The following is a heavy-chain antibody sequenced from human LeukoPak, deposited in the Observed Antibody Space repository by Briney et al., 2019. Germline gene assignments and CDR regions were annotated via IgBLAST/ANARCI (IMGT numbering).Heavy chain of an antibody. CDR1: GFTFSDYY. CDR2: ISSSGSTI. Sequence: GGSLRLSCAASGFTFSDYYMSWIRQAPGKGLEWVSYISSSGSTIYYADSVKGRFTISRDNAKNSLYLQMNSPRAEDTAVYYCASAGDRSSWFDPWGQGTLVTVSS. V-gene: IGHV3-11*04. J-gene: IGHJ5*02. D-gene: IGHD7-27*01. CDR3: ASAGDRSSWFDP.